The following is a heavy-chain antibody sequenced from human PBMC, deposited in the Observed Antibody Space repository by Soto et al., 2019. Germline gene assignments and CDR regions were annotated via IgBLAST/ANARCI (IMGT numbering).Heavy chain of an antibody. Sequence: SETLSLTCTVSGGSISSSSYYWGWIRQPPGKGLEWIGSIYYSGSTYYNPSLKSRVTISVDTSKNQFSLKLSSVTAADTAVYYCARQPSGWLGMRAFDIWGQGTMVTVSS. D-gene: IGHD6-19*01. J-gene: IGHJ3*02. V-gene: IGHV4-39*01. CDR2: IYYSGST. CDR1: GGSISSSSYY. CDR3: ARQPSGWLGMRAFDI.